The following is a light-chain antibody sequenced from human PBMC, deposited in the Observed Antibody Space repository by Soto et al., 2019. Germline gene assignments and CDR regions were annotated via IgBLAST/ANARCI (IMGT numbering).Light chain of an antibody. J-gene: IGKJ4*01. CDR3: QHYSVSPLT. CDR1: ESISSW. Sequence: DIQMTQFPSTLSASVGDRVTITCRASESISSWLAWYQQKPGKAPTILIYKASTLQSGVPSRFTGSGSGTEVTPTIISLQPDDVATYYCQHYSVSPLTFGGGTKVEIK. V-gene: IGKV1-5*03. CDR2: KAS.